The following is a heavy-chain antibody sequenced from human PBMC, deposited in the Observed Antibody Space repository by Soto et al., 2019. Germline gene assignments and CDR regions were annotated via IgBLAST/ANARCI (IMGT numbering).Heavy chain of an antibody. D-gene: IGHD3-22*01. J-gene: IGHJ6*02. V-gene: IGHV1-69*13. Sequence: SVKVSCKASGGTFSSYAISWVRQAPGQGLEWMGGIIPIFGTANYAQKFQGRVTITADESTSTAYMELSSLRSEDTAVYYCARAPPEYDSSGYYAPGVYYYYGMDVWGQGTTVTVSS. CDR3: ARAPPEYDSSGYYAPGVYYYYGMDV. CDR1: GGTFSSYA. CDR2: IIPIFGTA.